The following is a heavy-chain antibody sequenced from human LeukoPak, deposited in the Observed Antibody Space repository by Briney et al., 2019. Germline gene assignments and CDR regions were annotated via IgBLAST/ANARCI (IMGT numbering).Heavy chain of an antibody. CDR1: GYTLTELS. Sequence: ASVKVSCKVSGYTLTELSMHWVRQAPGKGLEWMGGFDPEDGETIYAQKFQGRVTMTEDTSTDTAYMELSSLRSEDTAVYYCATDLISSVVRGVNYWGQGTLVTVSS. V-gene: IGHV1-24*01. D-gene: IGHD3-10*01. CDR3: ATDLISSVVRGVNY. J-gene: IGHJ4*02. CDR2: FDPEDGET.